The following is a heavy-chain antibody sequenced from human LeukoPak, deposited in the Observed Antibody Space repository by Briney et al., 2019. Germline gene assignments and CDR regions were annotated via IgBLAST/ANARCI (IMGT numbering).Heavy chain of an antibody. D-gene: IGHD2-2*01. V-gene: IGHV3-23*01. CDR2: ISGSGGST. J-gene: IGHJ4*02. CDR3: ASRPAPSLGPLDY. Sequence: PGGSLRLSCAASGFIFSSYAMSWVRQAPGKGLEWVSTISGSGGSTYYADSVKGRFTVSRDNSKNTLYLQMNNLRVDDTAIYYCASRPAPSLGPLDYWGQGTLVTVSS. CDR1: GFIFSSYA.